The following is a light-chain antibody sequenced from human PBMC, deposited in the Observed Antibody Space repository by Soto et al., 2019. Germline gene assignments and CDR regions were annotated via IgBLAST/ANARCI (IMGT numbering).Light chain of an antibody. V-gene: IGKV3-15*01. CDR1: QSISRS. Sequence: EIVLRLSPAILSVYPGERATLSCRASQSISRSLAWYQQKPGQAPRLLISDASTRATGIPARFSGSGSGTEFTLTISSLQSEDFALYYCHQYNSWPPGTLGQGTKVDIK. CDR3: HQYNSWPPGT. J-gene: IGKJ2*01. CDR2: DAS.